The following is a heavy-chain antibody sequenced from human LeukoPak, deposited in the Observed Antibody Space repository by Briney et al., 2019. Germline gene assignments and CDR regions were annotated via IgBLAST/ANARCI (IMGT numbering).Heavy chain of an antibody. CDR3: AKHRGDGSGWY. J-gene: IGHJ4*02. CDR1: GFTFSSYA. CDR2: ISASGGST. V-gene: IGHV3-23*01. D-gene: IGHD6-19*01. Sequence: GGSLRLSCAASGFTFSSYAMSWVRQAPGKGLEWVSAISASGGSTYYADSMKGRFTISRDNSKNTLYLQMNSLRAEDTAVYYCAKHRGDGSGWYWGQGTLVTVSS.